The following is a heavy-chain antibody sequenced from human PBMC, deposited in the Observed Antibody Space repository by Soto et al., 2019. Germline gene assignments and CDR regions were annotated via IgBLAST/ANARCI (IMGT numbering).Heavy chain of an antibody. CDR3: ARDDYGSGSYISYYYYLAV. CDR1: GYTFTSYG. D-gene: IGHD3-10*01. V-gene: IGHV1-18*01. Sequence: ASVKVSCKASGYTFTSYGISWVRQAPGQGLDWMGWISAYNGNTNYAQKLQGRVTMTTDTSTSTAYMELRSLRSDDTAVYYCARDDYGSGSYISYYYYLAVWGKGTTVTVS. CDR2: ISAYNGNT. J-gene: IGHJ6*03.